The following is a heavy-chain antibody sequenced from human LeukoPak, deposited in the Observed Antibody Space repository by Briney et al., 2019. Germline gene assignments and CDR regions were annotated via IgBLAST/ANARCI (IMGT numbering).Heavy chain of an antibody. D-gene: IGHD3-16*01. V-gene: IGHV1-2*02. CDR1: GYTFTGYY. CDR2: INPNSGGT. J-gene: IGHJ4*02. CDR3: ARDLDYDYVWGSYSFGY. Sequence: ASVKVSCKASGYTFTGYYIHWVRQAPGQGLEWMGWINPNSGGTNYAQKFQGRVTMTRDTSISTAYMELSRLRSDDTAVYYCARDLDYDYVWGSYSFGYWGQGTLVTVSS.